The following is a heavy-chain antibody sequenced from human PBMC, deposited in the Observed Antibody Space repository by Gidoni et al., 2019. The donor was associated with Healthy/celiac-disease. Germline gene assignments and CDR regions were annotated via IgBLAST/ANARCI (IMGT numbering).Heavy chain of an antibody. CDR3: ARGWLPYYFDY. V-gene: IGHV4-59*01. D-gene: IGHD5-12*01. Sequence: QVQLQESGPGLVTPSETLSLTCTVSGGSISSYYWSWIRQPPGKGLEWIGYIYYSGSTNYNPSLKSRVTISVDTSKNQFSLKLSSVTAADTAVYYCARGWLPYYFDYWGQGTLVTVSS. CDR1: GGSISSYY. J-gene: IGHJ4*02. CDR2: IYYSGST.